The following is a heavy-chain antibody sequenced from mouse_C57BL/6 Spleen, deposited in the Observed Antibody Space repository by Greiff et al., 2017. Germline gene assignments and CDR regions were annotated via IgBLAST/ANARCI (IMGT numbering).Heavy chain of an antibody. D-gene: IGHD1-1*01. CDR1: GYTFTGYG. J-gene: IGHJ3*01. V-gene: IGHV1-81*01. CDR2: IYPRSGNT. Sequence: VQLQQSGAELARPGASVKLSCKASGYTFTGYGIRWVKPRPGQGLEWIGKIYPRSGNTYYNAKFKGKATLTAYTSSSTAYMELRSLTSEASAVYVGARDGRLDYWGQGTLVTVSA. CDR3: ARDGRLDY.